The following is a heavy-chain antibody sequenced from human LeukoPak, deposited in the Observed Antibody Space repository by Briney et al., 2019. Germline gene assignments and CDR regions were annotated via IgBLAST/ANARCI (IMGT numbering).Heavy chain of an antibody. CDR2: IIPILGIA. CDR3: ARGSMYYYDSSGYYLHY. J-gene: IGHJ4*02. D-gene: IGHD3-22*01. V-gene: IGHV1-69*04. Sequence: GASVKVSCKASGGTFSSYAISWVRQAPGQGLEWMGRIIPILGIANYAQKFQGRVTITADKSTSTAYMVLSSLRSEDTAVYYCARGSMYYYDSSGYYLHYWGQGTLVTVSS. CDR1: GGTFSSYA.